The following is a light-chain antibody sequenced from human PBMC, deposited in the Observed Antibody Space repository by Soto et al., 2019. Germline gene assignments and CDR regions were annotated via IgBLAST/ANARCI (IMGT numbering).Light chain of an antibody. CDR3: QQYYSYPPST. CDR2: AAS. V-gene: IGKV1-8*01. Sequence: AIRMTQSPSSLSASTGDRVTITCRASQGMSSYLAWYQQKPGKAPKLLIYAASTLQSGVPSRFSGSGSGTDFTLTISCLQSEDFATYYCQQYYSYPPSTFGQGTKVEIK. J-gene: IGKJ1*01. CDR1: QGMSSY.